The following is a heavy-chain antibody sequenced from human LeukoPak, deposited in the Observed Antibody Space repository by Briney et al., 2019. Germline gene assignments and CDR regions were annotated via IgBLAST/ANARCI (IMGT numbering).Heavy chain of an antibody. D-gene: IGHD3-3*01. V-gene: IGHV3-49*04. Sequence: GGSLRLSCTASGFTFGDYAMSWVRQAPGKGLEWVGFIRSKAYGGTTEYAASVKGRFTISRDDSKSIAYLQMNSLKTEDTAVYYCTREGYDFWSGYYVDYWGQGTLVTVSS. CDR3: TREGYDFWSGYYVDY. CDR2: IRSKAYGGTT. J-gene: IGHJ4*02. CDR1: GFTFGDYA.